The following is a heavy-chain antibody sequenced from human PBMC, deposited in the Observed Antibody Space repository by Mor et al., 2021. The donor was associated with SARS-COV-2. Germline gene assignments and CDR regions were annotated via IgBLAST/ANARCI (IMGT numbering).Heavy chain of an antibody. CDR3: ATWRGYSYGPLNY. Sequence: YDGSNNYYADSVKGRFTISRDNSKNTLYLQMNSLRAEDTSVYYCATWRGYSYGPLNYWGQGTLVTVSS. J-gene: IGHJ4*02. D-gene: IGHD5-18*01. V-gene: IGHV3-30-3*01. CDR2: YDGSNN.